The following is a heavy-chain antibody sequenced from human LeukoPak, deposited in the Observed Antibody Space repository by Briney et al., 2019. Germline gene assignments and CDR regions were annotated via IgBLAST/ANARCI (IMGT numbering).Heavy chain of an antibody. V-gene: IGHV4-59*01. CDR3: ARGHDSSGYYPIPFDY. CDR2: IYYSGST. CDR1: GGSISSYY. J-gene: IGHJ4*02. Sequence: SETLSLTCTVSGGSISSYYWSWIRQPPGKGLEWIGYIYYSGSTNYNPSLKSRVTISVDTSKNQFSLKLSSVTAADTAVYYCARGHDSSGYYPIPFDYWGQGTLVTVSS. D-gene: IGHD3-22*01.